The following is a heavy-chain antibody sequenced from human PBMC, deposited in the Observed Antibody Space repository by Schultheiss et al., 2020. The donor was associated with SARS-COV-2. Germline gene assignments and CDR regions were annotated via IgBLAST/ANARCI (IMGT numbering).Heavy chain of an antibody. CDR1: GFTFSSYA. J-gene: IGHJ4*02. V-gene: IGHV3-33*08. CDR3: ARSIAVADDY. D-gene: IGHD6-19*01. Sequence: GGSLRLSCAASGFTFSSYAMHWVRQAPGKGLEWVAVIWYDGSNKYYADSVKGRFTISRDNAKNSLYLQMNSLRAEDTAVYYCARSIAVADDYWGQGTLVTVSS. CDR2: IWYDGSNK.